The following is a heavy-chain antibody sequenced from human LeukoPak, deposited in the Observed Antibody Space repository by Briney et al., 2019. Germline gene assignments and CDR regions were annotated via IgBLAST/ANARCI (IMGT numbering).Heavy chain of an antibody. V-gene: IGHV3-9*01. CDR3: AKDIGHIVVVPAAIPYYYGMDV. D-gene: IGHD2-2*01. CDR2: ISWNSGSI. CDR1: GFTFDDYA. Sequence: GGSLRLSCAASGFTFDDYAMHWVRQAPGKGLGWVSGISWNSGSIGYADSVKGRFTISRDNAKNSLYLQMNSLRAEDTALYYCAKDIGHIVVVPAAIPYYYGMDVWGQGTTVTVSS. J-gene: IGHJ6*02.